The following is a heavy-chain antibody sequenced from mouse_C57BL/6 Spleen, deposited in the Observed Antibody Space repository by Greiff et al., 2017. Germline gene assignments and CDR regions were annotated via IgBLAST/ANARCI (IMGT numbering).Heavy chain of an antibody. Sequence: VHLVESGPGLVAPSQSLSITCTVSGFSLTSYGVHWVRQPPGKGLEWLVVIWSDGSTTYNSALKSRLSISKDNSKSQVFLKMNSLQTDDTAMYYCARHDHYYGSSYDWYFDVWGTGTTVTVSS. J-gene: IGHJ1*03. V-gene: IGHV2-6-1*01. CDR2: IWSDGST. D-gene: IGHD1-1*01. CDR1: GFSLTSYG. CDR3: ARHDHYYGSSYDWYFDV.